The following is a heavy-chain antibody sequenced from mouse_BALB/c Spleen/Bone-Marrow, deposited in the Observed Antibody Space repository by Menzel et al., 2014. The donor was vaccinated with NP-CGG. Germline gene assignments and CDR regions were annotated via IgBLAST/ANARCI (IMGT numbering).Heavy chain of an antibody. D-gene: IGHD2-4*01. CDR2: IYPSTGYT. Sequence: QVKLKQSGAELAKPGASVKMSCKASGYTFXSYWMHWVKQRPGQGLEWIGYIYPSTGYTEHNQKFKDKAIMTADKSSSTAYMQLSSLTSEDSAVYYCAGDDYAYWGQGTLVTVSA. CDR1: GYTFXSYW. J-gene: IGHJ3*01. V-gene: IGHV1-7*01. CDR3: AGDDYAY.